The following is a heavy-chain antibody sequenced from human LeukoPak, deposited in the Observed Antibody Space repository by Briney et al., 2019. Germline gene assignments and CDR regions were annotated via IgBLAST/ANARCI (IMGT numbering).Heavy chain of an antibody. D-gene: IGHD1-26*01. V-gene: IGHV3-30*01. CDR1: GFTLSSYA. CDR2: ISYDGSNE. J-gene: IGHJ4*02. Sequence: GGSLRLTCAASGFTLSSYAMHWVRQAPGKGLEWGAIISYDGSNEHYADSVKGRFTISRDNSKNTLYLQMNSLRAQDTAIYYCTRGRGSYSLDYWGRGTLVTVSS. CDR3: TRGRGSYSLDY.